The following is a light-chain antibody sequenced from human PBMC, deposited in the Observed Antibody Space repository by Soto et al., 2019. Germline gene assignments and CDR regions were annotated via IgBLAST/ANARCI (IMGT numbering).Light chain of an antibody. CDR3: QHYFLYPWP. CDR2: AAS. CDR1: QDISNY. J-gene: IGKJ1*01. Sequence: AIRMTQSPSSLSASTGDRITITCRASQDISNYLVWYQQIPGKAPKVLIHAASTLQGGVSSRFSGSGSGTDFTLTINGLQSEDFAPFNFQHYFLYPWPFGQGTKV. V-gene: IGKV1-8*01.